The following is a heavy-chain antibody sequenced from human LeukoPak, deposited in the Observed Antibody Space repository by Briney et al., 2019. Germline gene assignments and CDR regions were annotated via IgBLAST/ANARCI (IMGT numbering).Heavy chain of an antibody. D-gene: IGHD3-22*01. J-gene: IGHJ4*02. CDR2: IIPIFGTA. CDR1: GYTFTSYD. Sequence: GASVKVSCKASGYTFTSYDINWVRQAPGQGLEWMGGIIPIFGTANYAQKFQGRVTITADKSTSTAYMELSSLRSEDTAVYYCARSWYDSSGHPDYWGQGTLVTVSS. CDR3: ARSWYDSSGHPDY. V-gene: IGHV1-69*06.